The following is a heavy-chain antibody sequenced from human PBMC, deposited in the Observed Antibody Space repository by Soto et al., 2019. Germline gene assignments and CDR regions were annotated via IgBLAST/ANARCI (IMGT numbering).Heavy chain of an antibody. CDR2: KWYDESNK. V-gene: IGHV3-33*01. J-gene: IGHJ6*02. Sequence: SLRLFCAASGFTFSSYGMHWVRQAPGKGLEWVAVKWYDESNKYYADTVKGRFTISRNKSKNTLYLQMNSLRAEDTAVYYCARDSGEPCHYCGMDVWGQGTTVTVSS. CDR3: ARDSGEPCHYCGMDV. D-gene: IGHD2-21*01. CDR1: GFTFSSYG.